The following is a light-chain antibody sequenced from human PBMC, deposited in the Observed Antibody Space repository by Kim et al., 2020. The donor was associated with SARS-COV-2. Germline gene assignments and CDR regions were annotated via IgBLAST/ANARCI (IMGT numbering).Light chain of an antibody. J-gene: IGKJ2*01. CDR2: GAS. Sequence: EIVMTQSPVTLSVSPGERATLSCRAGETVSSNLAWYHQKPGQAPRLLIYGASTRATGVPDRVTGSGSETEFTLTISSLQSEDFAVYYCQQYNDWPYTFGQGTKLEI. CDR1: ETVSSN. V-gene: IGKV3-15*01. CDR3: QQYNDWPYT.